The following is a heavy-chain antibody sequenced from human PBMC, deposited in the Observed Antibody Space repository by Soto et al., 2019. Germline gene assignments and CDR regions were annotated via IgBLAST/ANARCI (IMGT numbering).Heavy chain of an antibody. J-gene: IGHJ6*02. Sequence: QVQLAQSGPDMKNPGSSVTVSCQASGEDFTRYTVSWVRQAPGLGLEWLGNIVPMLGTTNYAQKFQGRLVITADRTTASMELSSLSSEDTAVYYCARDGRGYAYVRAMDVWGQGTAVLVSS. CDR1: GEDFTRYT. CDR3: ARDGRGYAYVRAMDV. CDR2: IVPMLGTT. V-gene: IGHV1-69*08. D-gene: IGHD3-10*02.